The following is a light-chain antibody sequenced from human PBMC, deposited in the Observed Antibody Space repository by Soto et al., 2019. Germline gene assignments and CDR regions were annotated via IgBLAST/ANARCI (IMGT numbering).Light chain of an antibody. Sequence: EIVLTQSPATLSLSPGERATLSCRASQSVSSYLAWYQQKPGQAPRLLIYDASNRATGIPARFSGSGSGTDFTLTISSLEPEDFAVYYCQQRRNWPPGSTFGPGTKVDIK. CDR3: QQRRNWPPGST. CDR2: DAS. J-gene: IGKJ3*01. CDR1: QSVSSY. V-gene: IGKV3-11*01.